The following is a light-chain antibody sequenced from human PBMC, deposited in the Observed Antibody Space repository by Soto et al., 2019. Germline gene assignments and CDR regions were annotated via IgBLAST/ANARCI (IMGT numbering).Light chain of an antibody. V-gene: IGKV3-20*01. Sequence: EIVFTQSPATLSLSPGERATLSCRASQRVSSHLAWYQQKPGQAPRLLIYGASSRATGIPDRFSGSGSGTDFTLIISRPEPEDFAVYYCQQYGSPPLTFGQGTRLEIK. CDR2: GAS. CDR3: QQYGSPPLT. CDR1: QRVSSH. J-gene: IGKJ5*01.